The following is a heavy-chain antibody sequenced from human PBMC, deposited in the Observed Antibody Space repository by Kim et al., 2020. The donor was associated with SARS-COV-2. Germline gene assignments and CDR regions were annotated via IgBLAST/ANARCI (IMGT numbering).Heavy chain of an antibody. D-gene: IGHD1-26*01. CDR2: IYYSGST. Sequence: SETLSLTCTVSGGSISNFYWSWIRQPPGKGLEWIGYIYYSGSTNYNPSLKSRVTISVDTSKNQFSLKLSSVTAADTAVYYCARDRGGSHSGWYFDLWGRG. CDR1: GGSISNFY. CDR3: ARDRGGSHSGWYFDL. V-gene: IGHV4-59*13. J-gene: IGHJ2*01.